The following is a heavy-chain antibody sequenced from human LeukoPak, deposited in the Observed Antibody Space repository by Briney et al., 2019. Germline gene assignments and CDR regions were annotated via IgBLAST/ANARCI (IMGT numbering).Heavy chain of an antibody. J-gene: IGHJ4*02. V-gene: IGHV3-30*04. CDR2: ISDDGSNK. CDR3: AKRGSCTSTSCLSTAFDY. Sequence: GGSLRLSCVASGFNCSTYAMHWVRQAPGKGLEWVAVISDDGSNKFYADSVKGRLTISRDNSKNTLSLQMNSLRAEDTAVYYCAKRGSCTSTSCLSTAFDYWGQGTLVTVSS. D-gene: IGHD2-2*01. CDR1: GFNCSTYA.